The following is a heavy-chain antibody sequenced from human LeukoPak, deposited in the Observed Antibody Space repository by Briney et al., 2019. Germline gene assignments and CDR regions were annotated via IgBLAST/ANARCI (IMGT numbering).Heavy chain of an antibody. D-gene: IGHD1/OR15-1a*01. J-gene: IGHJ3*02. CDR2: IYHSGST. CDR3: ARLNRGGAFDI. V-gene: IGHV4-30-2*01. CDR1: GGSISSGGYS. Sequence: PSETLSLTCAVSGGSISSGGYSWSWIRQPPGKDLEWIGYIYHSGSTYYNPSLKSRVTISVDRSKNQFSLKLSSVTAADTAVYYCARLNRGGAFDIWGQGTMVTVSS.